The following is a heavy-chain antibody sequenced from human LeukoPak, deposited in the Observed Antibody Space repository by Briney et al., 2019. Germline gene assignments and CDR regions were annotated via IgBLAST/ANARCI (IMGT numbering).Heavy chain of an antibody. J-gene: IGHJ3*02. V-gene: IGHV5-51*01. CDR3: ARRYCSSTSYYAFDI. D-gene: IGHD2-2*01. CDR2: IYPGDSDT. Sequence: GESLKISCKGSGYSLTSYWIGWVRQMPGKGLEWMGIIYPGDSDTRYSPSFQGQVTISADKSISTAYLQWSSLKASDTAMYYCARRYCSSTSYYAFDIWGQGTMVTVSS. CDR1: GYSLTSYW.